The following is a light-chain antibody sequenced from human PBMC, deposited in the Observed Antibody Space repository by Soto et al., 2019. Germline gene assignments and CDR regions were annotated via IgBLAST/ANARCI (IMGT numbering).Light chain of an antibody. CDR3: NSYTSSSTYV. CDR2: DVS. J-gene: IGLJ1*01. Sequence: QRVLTQPASGSGSPGQSIAISCTGTSSDVGNYNYVSWYQQHPGKAPKLMIYDVSNRPSGVSNRFSGSKSGNTASLTISGLQPEDEADYYCNSYTSSSTYVFGTGTKSPS. CDR1: SSDVGNYNY. V-gene: IGLV2-14*03.